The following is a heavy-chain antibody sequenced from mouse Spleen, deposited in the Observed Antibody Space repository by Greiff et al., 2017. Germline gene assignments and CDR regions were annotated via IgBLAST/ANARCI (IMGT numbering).Heavy chain of an antibody. CDR2: ISSGSSTI. CDR3: ARSDYYGPYYFDY. V-gene: IGHV5-17*02. D-gene: IGHD1-1*01. J-gene: IGHJ2*01. CDR1: GFTFSSFG. Sequence: EVNVVESGGGLVQPGGSRKLSCAASGFTFSSFGMHWVRQAPEKGLEWVAYISSGSSTIYYADTVKGRFTISRDNPKNTLFLQMTSLRSEDTAMYYCARSDYYGPYYFDYWGQGTTLTVSS.